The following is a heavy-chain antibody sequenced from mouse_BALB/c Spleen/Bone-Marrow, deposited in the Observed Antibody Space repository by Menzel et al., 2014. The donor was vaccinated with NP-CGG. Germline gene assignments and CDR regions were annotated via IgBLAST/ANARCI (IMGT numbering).Heavy chain of an antibody. CDR1: GYTSTGYV. CDR3: AREGGLRRGDYYVMDY. D-gene: IGHD2-4*01. Sequence: EVQLVESGPELVKPGASVKMSCKASGYTSTGYVMHWVKQKPGQGLEWIGYINPYSDGAKYNEKFKGKATLTSDKSSSTAYMELSSLTSEDSAVYYCAREGGLRRGDYYVMDYWGQGTSVTVSS. J-gene: IGHJ4*01. CDR2: INPYSDGA. V-gene: IGHV1-14*01.